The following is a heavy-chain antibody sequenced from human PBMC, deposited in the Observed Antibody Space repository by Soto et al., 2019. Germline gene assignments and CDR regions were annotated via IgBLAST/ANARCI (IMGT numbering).Heavy chain of an antibody. Sequence: PXVSLLLSCAASGFTCSSYDMSWVRRAPGKGLEWVSTILAGGSTYYADSVKGRLTISRDNSKNTVYLQMNSLTAGDTAVYYCAKATATGGGAFDICGQGTMVTVSS. CDR1: GFTCSSYD. J-gene: IGHJ3*02. CDR3: AKATATGGGAFDI. V-gene: IGHV3-23*01. D-gene: IGHD2-8*02. CDR2: ILAGGST.